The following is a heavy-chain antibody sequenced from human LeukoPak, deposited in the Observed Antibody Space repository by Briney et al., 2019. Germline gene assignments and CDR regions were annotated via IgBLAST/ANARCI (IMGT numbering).Heavy chain of an antibody. CDR1: GFTFSEYY. V-gene: IGHV3-11*06. CDR3: ARDWSGALDY. J-gene: IGHJ4*02. CDR2: ISSSSSYT. Sequence: GGSLRLSCAASGFTFSEYYMSWTRQAPGKGLEWVSYISSSSSYTNYADSVKGRFTISRGNANNSLFLQMNSLRAEDTAVYYCARDWSGALDYWGQGTLVTVSS.